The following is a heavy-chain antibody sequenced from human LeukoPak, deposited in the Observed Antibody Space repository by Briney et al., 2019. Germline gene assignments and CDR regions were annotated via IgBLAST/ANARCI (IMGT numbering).Heavy chain of an antibody. CDR3: ATFFFSVRWGLDGYRTGFDY. CDR2: FDPEDGET. Sequence: GASVKVSCKASGYTFTGYYMHWVRQAPGKGLEWMGGFDPEDGETIYAQKFQGRVTMTEDTSTDTAYMELSSLRSEDTAVYYCATFFFSVRWGLDGYRTGFDYWGQGTLVTVSS. V-gene: IGHV1-24*01. D-gene: IGHD5-24*01. J-gene: IGHJ4*02. CDR1: GYTFTGYY.